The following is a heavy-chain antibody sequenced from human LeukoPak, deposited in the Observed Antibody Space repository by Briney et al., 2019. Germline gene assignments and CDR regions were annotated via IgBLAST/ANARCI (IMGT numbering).Heavy chain of an antibody. J-gene: IGHJ4*02. CDR3: ARINYYDSSGPREDLDY. V-gene: IGHV3-21*01. CDR1: GFTFSSYS. CDR2: ISSSSSYI. D-gene: IGHD3-22*01. Sequence: GGSLRLSCAASGFTFSSYSMNWVRQAPGKGLEWVSSISSSSSYIYYADSVKGRFTISRDNAKNSLYLQMNSPRAEDTAVYYCARINYYDSSGPREDLDYWGQGPLVTVSS.